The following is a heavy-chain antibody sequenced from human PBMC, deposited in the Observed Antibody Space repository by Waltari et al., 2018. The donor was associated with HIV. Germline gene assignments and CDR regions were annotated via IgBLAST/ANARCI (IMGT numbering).Heavy chain of an antibody. J-gene: IGHJ6*03. V-gene: IGHV4-34*02. D-gene: IGHD3-3*01. CDR1: GGSFSGYY. CDR2: INHSGST. CDR3: AGGVGEWLLQSWYYYYMDV. Sequence: QVQLQQWGAGLLKPSETLSLTCAVYGGSFSGYYWSWIRQPPGKGLEWIGEINHSGSTNYKPSLKSRVTISVDTSKKQCSLKLNSVTAADTAVYYCAGGVGEWLLQSWYYYYMDVWGKGTTVTVSS.